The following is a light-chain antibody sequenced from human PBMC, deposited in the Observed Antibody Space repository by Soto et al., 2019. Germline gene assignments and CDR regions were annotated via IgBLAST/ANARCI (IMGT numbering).Light chain of an antibody. CDR3: CSSATESTYV. CDR2: KGT. CDR1: GSDIGAYNS. Sequence: QSVLAQPASVSGSPGQSITISCTGTGSDIGAYNSVSWYQQHPHRAPQVIIYKGTQRPSGVSNRFSGSTSGNAASLRISALQADDEADYFCCSSATESTYVFGTGTKVTVL. J-gene: IGLJ1*01. V-gene: IGLV2-23*01.